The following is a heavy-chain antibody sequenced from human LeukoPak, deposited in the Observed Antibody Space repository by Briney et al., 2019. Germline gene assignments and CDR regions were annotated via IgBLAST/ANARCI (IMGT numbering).Heavy chain of an antibody. Sequence: SETLSLTCTVSGGSISNSTYYWGWIRQPPGKGLEWIGSMYYSGSTYYNPSLKSRGSISVDTSKKQFSIKLSSVTAADTAVYYCAGQGIITTFGGVIPTWFDPWGQGTRVTVSS. CDR2: MYYSGST. CDR1: GGSISNSTYY. CDR3: AGQGIITTFGGVIPTWFDP. J-gene: IGHJ5*02. V-gene: IGHV4-39*01. D-gene: IGHD3-16*02.